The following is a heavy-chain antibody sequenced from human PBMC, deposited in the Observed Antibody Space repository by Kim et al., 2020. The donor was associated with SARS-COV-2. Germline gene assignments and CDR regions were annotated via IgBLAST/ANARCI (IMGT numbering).Heavy chain of an antibody. J-gene: IGHJ5*02. V-gene: IGHV3-7*04. Sequence: VKGRFTISRDNAKNSLYLQMNSQRDEDMAVYYCTRGYCSSTGCYANWFDPWGQGTLVTVSS. D-gene: IGHD2-2*01. CDR3: TRGYCSSTGCYANWFDP.